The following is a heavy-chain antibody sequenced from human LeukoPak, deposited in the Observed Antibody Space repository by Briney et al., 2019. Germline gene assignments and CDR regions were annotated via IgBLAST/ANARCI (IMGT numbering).Heavy chain of an antibody. CDR1: GFTFSIYW. CDR3: AREAYWGSSGKGFDS. CDR2: INSDGSST. V-gene: IGHV3-74*01. J-gene: IGHJ4*02. Sequence: GGSLRLSCAASGFTFSIYWMHWVRQARGKGLVWVSRINSDGSSTNYADSVKGRFTISRDNAKNTLYLQMNSLRAEDTAVYSCAREAYWGSSGKGFDSWGQGTLVIVSS. D-gene: IGHD2-21*01.